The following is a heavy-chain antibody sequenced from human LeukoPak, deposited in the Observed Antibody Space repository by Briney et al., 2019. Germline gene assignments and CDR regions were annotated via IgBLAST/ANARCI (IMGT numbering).Heavy chain of an antibody. Sequence: SDTLSLTCTVSGGFISSSSYYCGWIRQPPGKGLEWIGSIYYSGSTYYNPSLKSRVTISVDPSKNQFYLKLSSVTAADTAVYYCARHSGYSYGYAYYYYYMDVWGKGTTVTVSS. CDR2: IYYSGST. J-gene: IGHJ6*03. V-gene: IGHV4-39*01. CDR3: ARHSGYSYGYAYYYYYMDV. D-gene: IGHD5-18*01. CDR1: GGFISSSSYY.